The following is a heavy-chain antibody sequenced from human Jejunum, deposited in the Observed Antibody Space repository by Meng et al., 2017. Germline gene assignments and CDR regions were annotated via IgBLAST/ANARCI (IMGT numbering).Heavy chain of an antibody. V-gene: IGHV4-38-2*01. CDR1: GYSISSGYY. CDR2: IDQSGTT. CDR3: ARGTGNYGGKFDY. Sequence: GSLRLSCAVSGYSISSGYYWGWIRQPPGKGLEWIGNIDQSGTTFYNPSLKSRVTISLDTSENQFSLKLNYVTAADTAVYYCARGTGNYGGKFDYWGQGTLVTVSS. J-gene: IGHJ4*02. D-gene: IGHD4-23*01.